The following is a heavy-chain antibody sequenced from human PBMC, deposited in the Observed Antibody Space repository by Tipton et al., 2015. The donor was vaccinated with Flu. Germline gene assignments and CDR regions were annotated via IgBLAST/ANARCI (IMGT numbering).Heavy chain of an antibody. Sequence: TLSLTCTVSGGSISSYYWSWIRQPPGKGLEWIGYIYYSGSTNYNPSLKSRVTISVDTSKNQFSLKLSSVTAADTAVYYCARGIAVARGAWCYFDLWARGTLVPVSS. CDR2: IYYSGST. CDR1: GGSISSYY. D-gene: IGHD6-19*01. J-gene: IGHJ2*01. V-gene: IGHV4-59*01. CDR3: ARGIAVARGAWCYFDL.